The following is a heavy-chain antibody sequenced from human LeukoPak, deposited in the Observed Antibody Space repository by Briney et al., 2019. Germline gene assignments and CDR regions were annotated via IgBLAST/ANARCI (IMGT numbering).Heavy chain of an antibody. CDR2: IYYSGST. V-gene: IGHV4-59*08. J-gene: IGHJ4*02. Sequence: SETLSLTCTVSGGSLSSNYWSWIRQPPGKGLEWIGYIYYSGSTNYNPSLKSRVTISVDTSKNQFSLKLSSVTAADTAVYYCARPNSGGGDYPFEYWGEGTLVTVSS. CDR1: GGSLSSNY. D-gene: IGHD2-21*01. CDR3: ARPNSGGGDYPFEY.